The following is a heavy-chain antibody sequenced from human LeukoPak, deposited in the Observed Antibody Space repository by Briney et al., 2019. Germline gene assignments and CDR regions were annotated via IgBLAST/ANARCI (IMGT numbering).Heavy chain of an antibody. CDR3: ARGSEYFGSGTSDYLDY. J-gene: IGHJ4*02. CDR1: GYTFTDYY. Sequence: ASVKVSCKASGYTFTDYYIHWVRQAPGQGLEWMGWINPNSGGTNYAQKFQDRVTMTRDTSIDTAYMELSRLRSDDTAVFYCARGSEYFGSGTSDYLDYWGEGTLVTVSS. V-gene: IGHV1-2*02. D-gene: IGHD3-10*01. CDR2: INPNSGGT.